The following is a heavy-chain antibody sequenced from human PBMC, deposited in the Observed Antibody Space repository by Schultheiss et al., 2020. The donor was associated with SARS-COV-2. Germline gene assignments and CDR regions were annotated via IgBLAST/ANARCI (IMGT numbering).Heavy chain of an antibody. CDR3: ARDNTYLGPMDV. D-gene: IGHD2/OR15-2a*01. J-gene: IGHJ6*02. V-gene: IGHV3-23*01. CDR1: GFTFSSYA. Sequence: GGSLILSCAASGFTFSSYAMSWVRQAPGKGLEWVSAISGSGGSTYYADSVKGRFTISRDNSKNTLYLQMNSLRAEDTAVYYCARDNTYLGPMDVWGQGTTVTVSS. CDR2: ISGSGGST.